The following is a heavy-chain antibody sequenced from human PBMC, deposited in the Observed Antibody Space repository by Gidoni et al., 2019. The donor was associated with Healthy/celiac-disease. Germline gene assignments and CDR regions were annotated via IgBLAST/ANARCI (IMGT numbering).Heavy chain of an antibody. CDR2: INHSGST. CDR3: ARGLRGYGGNSGIYFDY. CDR1: GGSFSGYY. D-gene: IGHD2-21*02. J-gene: IGHJ4*02. V-gene: IGHV4-34*01. Sequence: QVQLQQWGAGLLKPSETLSLTCAVYGGSFSGYYWSWIRQPPGKGLEWIGEINHSGSTNYNPSLKSRVTISVDTSKNQFSLKLSSVTAADTAVYYCARGLRGYGGNSGIYFDYWGQGTLVTVSS.